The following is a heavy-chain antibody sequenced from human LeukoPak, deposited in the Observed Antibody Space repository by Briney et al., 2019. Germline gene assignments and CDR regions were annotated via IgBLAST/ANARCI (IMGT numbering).Heavy chain of an antibody. Sequence: GGSLRLSCAASGFTFSSYAMSWVRQAPGKGLEGISTISGSGGGTYYADSVKGRFTISRDNSKNTLSLQMNSLRAEDTAVYHCAKGLVGTEYFQHWGQGTLVTVSS. J-gene: IGHJ1*01. CDR3: AKGLVGTEYFQH. CDR1: GFTFSSYA. CDR2: ISGSGGGT. V-gene: IGHV3-23*01. D-gene: IGHD2-8*02.